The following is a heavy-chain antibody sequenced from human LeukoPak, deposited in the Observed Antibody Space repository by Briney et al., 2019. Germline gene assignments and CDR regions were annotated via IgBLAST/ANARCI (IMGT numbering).Heavy chain of an antibody. CDR3: AKDPFYDSSGYYYALG. CDR1: GFTFSNYA. V-gene: IGHV3-23*01. J-gene: IGHJ4*02. Sequence: PGGSLRLSCAASGFTFSNYAMNWVRQAPGKGLVWVSTISGSGGSTYYADSVKGRFTISRDNSKNTLYLQMNSLRAEDTAVYYCAKDPFYDSSGYYYALGWGQGTLVTVSS. CDR2: ISGSGGST. D-gene: IGHD3-22*01.